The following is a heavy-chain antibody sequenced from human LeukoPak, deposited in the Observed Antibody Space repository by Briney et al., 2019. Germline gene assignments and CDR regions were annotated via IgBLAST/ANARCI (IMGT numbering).Heavy chain of an antibody. V-gene: IGHV3-23*01. J-gene: IGHJ4*02. CDR3: AKAPNLYSSSDYFDY. CDR2: ISGSGGST. D-gene: IGHD6-6*01. CDR1: GFTFSSYA. Sequence: PGGSLRLSCAASGFTFSSYAMSWVRQAPGKGLEWVSAISGSGGSTYYADSVKGRFTISRDNSKNTLYLQMNSLRAEDTAVYYCAKAPNLYSSSDYFDYWGQGTLVSVSS.